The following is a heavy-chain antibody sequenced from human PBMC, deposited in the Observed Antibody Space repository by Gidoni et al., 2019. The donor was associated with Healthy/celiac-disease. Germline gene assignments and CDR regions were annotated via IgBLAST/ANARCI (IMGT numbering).Heavy chain of an antibody. V-gene: IGHV3-30*18. Sequence: QVQLVESGGGVVQPGRSLRLSCAASGFTFSSYGMHWVRQAPGKGLEWVAVISYDGSNKYYADSVKGRFTISRDNSKNTLYLQMNSLRAEDTAVYYCAKNRVAKGDRYYFDYWGQGTLVTVSS. J-gene: IGHJ4*02. CDR1: GFTFSSYG. CDR3: AKNRVAKGDRYYFDY. CDR2: ISYDGSNK. D-gene: IGHD5-12*01.